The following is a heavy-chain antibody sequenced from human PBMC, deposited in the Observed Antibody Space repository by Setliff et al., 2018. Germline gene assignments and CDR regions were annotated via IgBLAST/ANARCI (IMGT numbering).Heavy chain of an antibody. CDR1: GGSISSYY. Sequence: SETLSLTCTVSGGSISSYYWSWIRQPPGKGLEWIGYIYYSGSTNYSPSLKSRVTISVDTSKNQFSLKLTSVTAAGTAVYYCARGGSWYGSSFDSWGQGRLVTVSS. CDR3: ARGGSWYGSSFDS. CDR2: IYYSGST. J-gene: IGHJ4*02. D-gene: IGHD6-13*01. V-gene: IGHV4-59*01.